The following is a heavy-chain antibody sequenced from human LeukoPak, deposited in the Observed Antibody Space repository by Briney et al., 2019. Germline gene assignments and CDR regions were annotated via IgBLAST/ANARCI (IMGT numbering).Heavy chain of an antibody. CDR2: ISGSGGST. Sequence: GGSLXXSCAASGFTFSSYAMSWVRQAPGKGLEGVSAISGSGGSTYYADSVKGGFTISRDNSKNTLYMQMNRLRDEETAVYYCAKDKIDYGGTPVWYFDLWGRGTLVTVSS. CDR1: GFTFSSYA. J-gene: IGHJ2*01. D-gene: IGHD4-23*01. CDR3: AKDKIDYGGTPVWYFDL. V-gene: IGHV3-23*01.